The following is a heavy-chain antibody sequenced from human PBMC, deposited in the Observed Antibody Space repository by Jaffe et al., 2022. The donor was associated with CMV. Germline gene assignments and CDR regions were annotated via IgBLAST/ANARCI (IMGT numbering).Heavy chain of an antibody. CDR3: ARVGIVVVTATTNSHFDY. CDR2: INHSGST. Sequence: QVQLQQWGAGLLKPSETLSLTCAVYGGSFSGYYWSWIRQPPGKGLEWIGEINHSGSTNYNPSLKSRVTISVDTSKNQFSLKLSSVTAADTAVYYCARVGIVVVTATTNSHFDYWGQGTLVTVSS. CDR1: GGSFSGYY. D-gene: IGHD2-21*02. V-gene: IGHV4-34*01. J-gene: IGHJ4*02.